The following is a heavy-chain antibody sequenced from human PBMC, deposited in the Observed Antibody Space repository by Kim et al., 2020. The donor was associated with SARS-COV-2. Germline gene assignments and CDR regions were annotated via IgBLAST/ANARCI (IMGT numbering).Heavy chain of an antibody. D-gene: IGHD1-26*01. Sequence: GGSLRLSCAASGFTFSSYEMNWVRQAPGKGLEWVSYISSSGSTIYYADSVKGRFTISRDNAKNSLYLQMNSLRAEDTAVYYCARDLVVGATLRDYWGQGTLVTVSS. J-gene: IGHJ4*02. CDR1: GFTFSSYE. CDR2: ISSSGSTI. CDR3: ARDLVVGATLRDY. V-gene: IGHV3-48*03.